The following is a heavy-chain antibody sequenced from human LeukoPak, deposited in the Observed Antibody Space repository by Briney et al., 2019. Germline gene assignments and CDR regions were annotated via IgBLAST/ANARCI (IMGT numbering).Heavy chain of an antibody. CDR2: INHSGST. CDR3: ARGAVAGTSGSFDY. J-gene: IGHJ4*02. D-gene: IGHD6-19*01. V-gene: IGHV4-34*01. CDR1: GGSFSGYY. Sequence: SETLSLTCAVYGGSFSGYYWSWIRQPPGKGLEWIGEINHSGSTNYSPSLKSRVTISVDTSKNQFSLKLSSVTAADTAVYYCARGAVAGTSGSFDYWGQGTLVTVSS.